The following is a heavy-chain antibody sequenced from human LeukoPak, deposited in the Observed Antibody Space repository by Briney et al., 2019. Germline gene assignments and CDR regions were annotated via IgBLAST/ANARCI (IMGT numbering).Heavy chain of an antibody. V-gene: IGHV3-23*01. Sequence: PGGSLRLSCSGSGFTFSTYGMTWVRQAPGKGLECVSTITAGGGTTGYADSVKGRFTVSRDNSRNTLYLQMNSLRAEDTAIYYCAKDWGISLSIWYFDLWGRGTQVTVSS. D-gene: IGHD3-10*02. J-gene: IGHJ2*01. CDR3: AKDWGISLSIWYFDL. CDR1: GFTFSTYG. CDR2: ITAGGGTT.